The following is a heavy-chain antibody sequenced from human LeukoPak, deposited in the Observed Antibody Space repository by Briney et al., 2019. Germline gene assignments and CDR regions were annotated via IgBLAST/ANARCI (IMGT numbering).Heavy chain of an antibody. V-gene: IGHV3-21*01. CDR1: GFTFSNYN. CDR2: ITSSSSYI. J-gene: IGHJ6*03. D-gene: IGHD1-26*01. Sequence: GGSLRLSCAASGFTFSNYNMNWVRHAPGKGLEWVSSITSSSSYIYYADSVKGRFTITRDSAKNSLYLQMNSLRAEDTAVYYCARDPYSGSYSAYYYYYMDVWGKGTTVTVSS. CDR3: ARDPYSGSYSAYYYYYMDV.